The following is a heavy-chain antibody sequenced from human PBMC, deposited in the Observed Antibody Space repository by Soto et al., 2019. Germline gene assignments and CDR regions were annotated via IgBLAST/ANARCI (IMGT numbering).Heavy chain of an antibody. Sequence: PGGSLRLSCAASGFSLSSYAMHWVREAPGKALERVAGISYDGSNKYYADSVKCRFAISRDNSKNTLYLQMNSLRAEDTAVYYCARDYDSSASLVYRGQVPRIVFSS. D-gene: IGHD3-22*01. J-gene: IGHJ4*02. CDR1: GFSLSSYA. V-gene: IGHV3-30*09. CDR3: ARDYDSSASLVY. CDR2: ISYDGSNK.